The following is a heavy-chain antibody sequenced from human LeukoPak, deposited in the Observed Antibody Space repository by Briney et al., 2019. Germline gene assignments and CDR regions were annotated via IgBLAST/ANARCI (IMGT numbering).Heavy chain of an antibody. CDR2: IYPGDSDT. V-gene: IGHV5-51*01. CDR1: GYSFTSYW. J-gene: IGHJ4*02. Sequence: GESLKISCKGSGYSFTSYWIGWVRQMPGKGPEWMGIIYPGDSDTRYSPSFQGQVTISADKSISTAYLQWSSLKASDTAMYYCARGDYGDFRVFYTLFDYWGQGTLVTVSS. CDR3: ARGDYGDFRVFYTLFDY. D-gene: IGHD4-17*01.